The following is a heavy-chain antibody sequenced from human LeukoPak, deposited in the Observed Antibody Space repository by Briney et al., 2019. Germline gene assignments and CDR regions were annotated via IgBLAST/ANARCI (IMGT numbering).Heavy chain of an antibody. Sequence: ASVKVSCKTSGGTFSINAITWVRQAPGQGLEWMGGIIPMSETPKYTQKFQGRVTIATDESTNTAYMELSSLRSEDTAVYYCARDKNSGECVSNSCYGVWPLDIWGQGTMVTVSS. D-gene: IGHD2-2*01. CDR1: GGTFSINA. CDR3: ARDKNSGECVSNSCYGVWPLDI. CDR2: IIPMSETP. J-gene: IGHJ3*02. V-gene: IGHV1-69*05.